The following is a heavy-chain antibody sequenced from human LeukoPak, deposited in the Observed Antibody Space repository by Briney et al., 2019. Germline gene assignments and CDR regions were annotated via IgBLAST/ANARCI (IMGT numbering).Heavy chain of an antibody. CDR1: GYTFSDYY. Sequence: ASVKVSCKASGYTFSDYYMHWVRQAPGQGLEWVGWINPNSGGTNYAQKFQGWVTMTRDTSITTAYMELSSPRSDDTAIYYCARERHNGLDVWGQGTTVTVSS. D-gene: IGHD2-21*01. J-gene: IGHJ6*02. V-gene: IGHV1-2*04. CDR2: INPNSGGT. CDR3: ARERHNGLDV.